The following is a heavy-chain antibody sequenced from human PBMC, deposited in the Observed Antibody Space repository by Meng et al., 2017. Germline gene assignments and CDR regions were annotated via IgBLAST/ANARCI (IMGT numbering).Heavy chain of an antibody. CDR1: GFSLSTSGVG. Sequence: QIPLKESCPTLVKPTQTLTLTCTFSGFSLSTSGVGVGWIRQPPGKALEWLALIYWDDDKRYSPSLKSRLTITKDTSKNQVVLTMTNMDPVDTATYYCAHRRGDSREGWFDPWGQGILVTVSS. V-gene: IGHV2-5*02. D-gene: IGHD2-21*02. CDR2: IYWDDDK. J-gene: IGHJ5*02. CDR3: AHRRGDSREGWFDP.